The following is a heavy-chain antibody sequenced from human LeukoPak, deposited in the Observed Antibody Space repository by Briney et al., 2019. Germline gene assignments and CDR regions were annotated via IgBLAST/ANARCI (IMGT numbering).Heavy chain of an antibody. V-gene: IGHV3-11*06. CDR2: ISSSSSYT. J-gene: IGHJ4*02. Sequence: GGSLRLSCAASGFTFSYYYMSWIRQAPGKGLEWVSYISSSSSYTNYADSVKGRFTISRDNAKNSLYLQMNSLRAEDTAVYYCARFHSSGYPYFDYWGQGTLVTVSS. CDR1: GFTFSYYY. CDR3: ARFHSSGYPYFDY. D-gene: IGHD3-22*01.